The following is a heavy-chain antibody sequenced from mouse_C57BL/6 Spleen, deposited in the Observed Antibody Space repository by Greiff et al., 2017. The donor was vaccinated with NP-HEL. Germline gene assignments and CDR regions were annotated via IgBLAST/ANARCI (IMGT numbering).Heavy chain of an antibody. CDR3: TRRRYGNYGDYAMDY. V-gene: IGHV1-15*01. CDR2: IDPETGGT. J-gene: IGHJ4*01. CDR1: GYTFTDYE. Sequence: QVHVKQSGAELVRPGASVTLSCKASGYTFTDYEMHWVKQTPVHGLEWIGAIDPETGGTAYNQKFKGKAILTADKSSSTAYMELRSLTSEDSAVYYCTRRRYGNYGDYAMDYWGQGTSVTVSS. D-gene: IGHD2-10*02.